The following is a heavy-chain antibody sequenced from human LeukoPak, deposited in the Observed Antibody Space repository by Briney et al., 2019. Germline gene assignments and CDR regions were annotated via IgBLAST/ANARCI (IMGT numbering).Heavy chain of an antibody. V-gene: IGHV3-66*01. J-gene: IGHJ6*02. CDR1: GFTVSSNY. CDR2: IYSGGST. Sequence: PGGSLRLSCAASGFTVSSNYMSWVRQAPGKGLEWVSVIYSGGSTYYADSVKGRFTISRDNSNNTLYLQMNSLRAEDTAVYYCVARSSSWCGVLYGMDVWGQGTTVTVSS. CDR3: VARSSSWCGVLYGMDV. D-gene: IGHD6-13*01.